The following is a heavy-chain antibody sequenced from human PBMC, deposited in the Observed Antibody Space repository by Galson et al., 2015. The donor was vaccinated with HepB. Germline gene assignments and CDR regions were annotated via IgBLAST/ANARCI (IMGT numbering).Heavy chain of an antibody. Sequence: SLRLSCAASGFTFSNAWMSWVRQAPGKGLEWVGRIKSKTDGGTTDYAAPVKGRFTISRDDSKNTLYLQMNSLKTEDTAVYYCTTSMDSYDSRGYFLSPAAKRFDYWGQGTLVTVSS. CDR3: TTSMDSYDSRGYFLSPAAKRFDY. J-gene: IGHJ4*02. V-gene: IGHV3-15*01. CDR1: GFTFSNAW. CDR2: IKSKTDGGTT. D-gene: IGHD3-22*01.